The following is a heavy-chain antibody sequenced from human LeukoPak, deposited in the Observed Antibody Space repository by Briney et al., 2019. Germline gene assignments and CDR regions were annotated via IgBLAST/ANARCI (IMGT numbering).Heavy chain of an antibody. J-gene: IGHJ5*02. D-gene: IGHD3-10*01. V-gene: IGHV3-53*01. CDR2: IYSGGST. CDR3: AKDMVRGVTPLGWFDP. Sequence: GGSLRLSCAASGFTVSSNYMSWVRQAPGKGLEWVPVIYSGGSTYYADSVKGRFTISRDNSKNTLYLQMNSLRAEDTAVYYCAKDMVRGVTPLGWFDPWGQGTLVTVSS. CDR1: GFTVSSNY.